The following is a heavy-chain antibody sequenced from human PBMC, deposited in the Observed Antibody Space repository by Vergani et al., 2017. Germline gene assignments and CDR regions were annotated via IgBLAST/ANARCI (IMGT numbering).Heavy chain of an antibody. V-gene: IGHV4-34*01. CDR2: INHSGST. J-gene: IGHJ4*02. CDR1: GGSFSGYY. CDR3: ARDSGHGGGGAYFDY. Sequence: QVQLQQWGAGLLKPSETLSLTCAVYGGSFSGYYWSWIRQPPGKGLEWIGEINHSGSTYYNPSLKSRVTISVDTSKNQFSLKLSSVTAADTAVYYCARDSGHGGGGAYFDYWGQGTLVTVSS. D-gene: IGHD5-12*01.